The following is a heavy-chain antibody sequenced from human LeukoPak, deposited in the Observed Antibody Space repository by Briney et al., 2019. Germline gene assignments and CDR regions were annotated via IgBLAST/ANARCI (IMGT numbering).Heavy chain of an antibody. CDR2: IYYSGST. J-gene: IGHJ5*02. CDR3: ARHAGDIVVVPAAMLGYWFDP. CDR1: GGSISSYY. Sequence: SETLSLTCTVSGGSISSYYWSWIRQPPGKGLEWIGYIYYSGSTNYNPSLKSRVTTSVDTSKNQFSLKLSSVTAADTAVYYCARHAGDIVVVPAAMLGYWFDPWGQGTLVTVSS. V-gene: IGHV4-59*08. D-gene: IGHD2-2*01.